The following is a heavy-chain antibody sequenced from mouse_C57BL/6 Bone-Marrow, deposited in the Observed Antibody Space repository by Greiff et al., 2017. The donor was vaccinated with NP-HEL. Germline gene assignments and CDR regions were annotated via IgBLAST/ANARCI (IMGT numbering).Heavy chain of an antibody. D-gene: IGHD2-3*01. J-gene: IGHJ4*01. Sequence: EVQLQQSGPVLVKPGASVKMSCKASGYTFTDYYMNWVKQSHGKSLEWIGVINPYNGGTSYNQKFKGKATLTVDKSSSTAYMELNSLTSEDSAVYYCARGGYSYYYAMDYWGQGTSVTVSS. CDR2: INPYNGGT. CDR1: GYTFTDYY. CDR3: ARGGYSYYYAMDY. V-gene: IGHV1-19*01.